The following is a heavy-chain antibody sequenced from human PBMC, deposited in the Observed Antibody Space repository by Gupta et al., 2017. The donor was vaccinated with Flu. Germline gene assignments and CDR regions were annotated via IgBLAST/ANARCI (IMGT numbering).Heavy chain of an antibody. V-gene: IGHV3-23*01. J-gene: IGHJ6*02. Sequence: EVQLLESGGGLVQPGGSLRLSCAASGFPFSSYAMSWVRQAPGKGLEWVSAISGSGGSTYYADAVKGRFTISRDNSKNTLYLQMNSLRAEDTAVYYCARTATYYYYGMDVWGQGTTVTVSS. CDR3: ARTATYYYYGMDV. D-gene: IGHD1/OR15-1a*01. CDR1: GFPFSSYA. CDR2: ISGSGGST.